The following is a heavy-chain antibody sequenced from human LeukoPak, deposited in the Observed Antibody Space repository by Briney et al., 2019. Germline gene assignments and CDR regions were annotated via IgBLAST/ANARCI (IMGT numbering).Heavy chain of an antibody. CDR1: GYPLNNAYY. CDR3: ARHYDSYFYYYLDL. V-gene: IGHV4-38-2*01. J-gene: IGHJ6*03. Sequence: PSETLSLTCAVSGYPLNNAYYWVWIRQPPGKGLEWIGSLYHPDSTYYNPSLKSRVTMSVDTSRTQFSLKLSFVTAADTAVYYCARHYDSYFYYYLDLWGTGTTVTVSS. D-gene: IGHD4-17*01. CDR2: LYHPDST.